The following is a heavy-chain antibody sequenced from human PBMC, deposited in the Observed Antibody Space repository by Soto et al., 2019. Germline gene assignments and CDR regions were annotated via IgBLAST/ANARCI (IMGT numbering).Heavy chain of an antibody. CDR3: ARAGSSSWYYHFDY. CDR1: GFTFSSHW. CDR2: INSDGSST. D-gene: IGHD6-13*01. J-gene: IGHJ4*02. V-gene: IGHV3-74*01. Sequence: GGSLRLSCAASGFTFSSHWMCWVRQAPGKGLVWVSRINSDGSSTSYADSVKGRFTISRDNAKNTLYLQMNSLRAEDTAVYYCARAGSSSWYYHFDYWGQGTLVTVSS.